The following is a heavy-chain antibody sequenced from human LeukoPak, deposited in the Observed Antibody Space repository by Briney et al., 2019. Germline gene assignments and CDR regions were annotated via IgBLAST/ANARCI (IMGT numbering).Heavy chain of an antibody. CDR2: ISGSGGST. V-gene: IGHV3-23*01. CDR3: AKVRGVGYYDFWSGYSTGPFDY. Sequence: GGSLRLSCAASGFTFSSYAMSWVRQAPGKGLEWVSAISGSGGSTYYADSVEGRFTISRDNSKNTLYLQMNSLRAEDTAVYYCAKVRGVGYYDFWSGYSTGPFDYWGQGTLVTVSS. CDR1: GFTFSSYA. D-gene: IGHD3-3*01. J-gene: IGHJ4*02.